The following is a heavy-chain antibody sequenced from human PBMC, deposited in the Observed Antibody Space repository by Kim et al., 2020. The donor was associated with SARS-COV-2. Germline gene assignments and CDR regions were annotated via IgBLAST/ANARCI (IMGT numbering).Heavy chain of an antibody. CDR2: ISSNGGST. CDR3: ASRIAAAGHSIDY. CDR1: GFTFSSYA. J-gene: IGHJ4*02. Sequence: GGSLRLSCAASGFTFSSYAMHWVRQAPGKGLEYVSAISSNGGSTYYANSVKGRFTISRDNSKNTLYLQMGSLRAEDMAVYYCASRIAAAGHSIDYWGQGTLVTVSS. D-gene: IGHD6-13*01. V-gene: IGHV3-64*01.